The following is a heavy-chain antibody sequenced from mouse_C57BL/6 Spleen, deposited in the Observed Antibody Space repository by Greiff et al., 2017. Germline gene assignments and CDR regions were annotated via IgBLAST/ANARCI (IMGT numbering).Heavy chain of an antibody. CDR3: ARGTTVVDYYAMDY. CDR2: ISYDGSN. V-gene: IGHV3-6*01. J-gene: IGHJ4*01. Sequence: ESGPGLVKPSQSLSLTCSVTGYSITSGYYWNWIRQFPGNKLEWMGYISYDGSNNYNPSLKNRSSLTRDTSKNQFFLKLNSVTTEDTATXYCARGTTVVDYYAMDYWGQGTSVTVSS. D-gene: IGHD1-1*01. CDR1: GYSITSGYY.